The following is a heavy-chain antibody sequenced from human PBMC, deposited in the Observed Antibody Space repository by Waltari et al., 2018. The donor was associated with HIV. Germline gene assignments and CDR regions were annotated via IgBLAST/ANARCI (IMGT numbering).Heavy chain of an antibody. Sequence: VELRESGPGLVRPSGTLSLTCSVSGASMKDYFWTWVRQPPGKPLEWIGYNFHGTNTNYNPSLKGRISISMDSTRRQVSLRLTSVTAADTAVYYCASGRCGGDCYISLGFYYAMEVWGQGTTVTVSS. J-gene: IGHJ6*02. D-gene: IGHD2-21*02. V-gene: IGHV4-59*12. CDR2: NFHGTNT. CDR1: GASMKDYF. CDR3: ASGRCGGDCYISLGFYYAMEV.